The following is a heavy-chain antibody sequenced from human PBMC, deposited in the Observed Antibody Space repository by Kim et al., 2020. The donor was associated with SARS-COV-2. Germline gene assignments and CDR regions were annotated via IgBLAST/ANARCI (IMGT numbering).Heavy chain of an antibody. CDR2: IYYSGST. CDR1: GGSISSYY. Sequence: SETLSLTCTVSGGSISSYYWSWIRQPPGKGLEWIGYIYYSGSTNYNPSLKSRVTISVDTSKNQFSLKLSSVTAADTAVYYCARGKEAAFDYWGQGTLVTVSS. CDR3: ARGKEAAFDY. J-gene: IGHJ4*02. V-gene: IGHV4-59*01. D-gene: IGHD6-13*01.